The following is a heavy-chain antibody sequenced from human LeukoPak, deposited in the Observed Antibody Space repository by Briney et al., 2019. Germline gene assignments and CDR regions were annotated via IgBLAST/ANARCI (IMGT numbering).Heavy chain of an antibody. CDR2: ISSSSSYI. V-gene: IGHV3-21*01. CDR1: GFTFSSYS. D-gene: IGHD2-2*01. J-gene: IGHJ6*03. CDR3: ARDYCSSTSCYAPQYYYYYMDV. Sequence: GGSLRLSCAASGFTFSSYSMNWVRQTPGKGLEWVSSISSSSSYIYYADSVKGRFTISRDNAKNSLYLQMNSLRAEDTAVYYCARDYCSSTSCYAPQYYYYYMDVWGKGTTVTVSS.